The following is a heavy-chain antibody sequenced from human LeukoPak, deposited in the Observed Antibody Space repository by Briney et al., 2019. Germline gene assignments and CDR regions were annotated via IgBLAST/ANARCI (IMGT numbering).Heavy chain of an antibody. J-gene: IGHJ4*02. CDR3: AREELLVPVY. V-gene: IGHV3-30-3*01. D-gene: IGHD1-7*01. CDR1: GFTFSSYA. CDR2: ISYDGSNL. Sequence: GGSLRLSCAASGFTFSSYAMHWVRQAPGKGLEWVAVISYDGSNLYYADSVKGRFTISRDNSKNTLYLQMNSLRAEDTAVYYCAREELLVPVYWGQGTLVTVSS.